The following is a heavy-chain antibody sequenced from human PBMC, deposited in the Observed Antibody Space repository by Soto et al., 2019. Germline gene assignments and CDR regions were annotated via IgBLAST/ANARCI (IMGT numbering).Heavy chain of an antibody. CDR2: INGGNGDT. Sequence: GASVKVSCKASGYTFTNYALHWVRQAPGQRLEWMGWINGGNGDTKYSPDFQGRVTITRDTSASTAYMELSSLRSEDTAIYYCARSYYGLGGYLDYWGQGKLVTVSS. V-gene: IGHV1-3*01. CDR1: GYTFTNYA. J-gene: IGHJ4*02. CDR3: ARSYYGLGGYLDY. D-gene: IGHD3-10*01.